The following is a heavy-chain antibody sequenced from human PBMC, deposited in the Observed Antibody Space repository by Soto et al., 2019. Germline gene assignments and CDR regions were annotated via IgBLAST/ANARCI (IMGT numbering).Heavy chain of an antibody. CDR2: IYYSGST. CDR1: GGSISGTTYY. V-gene: IGHV4-39*01. CDR3: ARHILSSKWFDP. J-gene: IGHJ5*02. Sequence: QLQLQESGPGLVKPSETLSLTCTVSGGSISGTTYYWGWIRQPPGKGLEWIGSIYYSGSTYYNPPLKSRVTISVDTAKNQFSLKLNSVTAADTAVYYCARHILSSKWFDPWGQGTLVTVSS.